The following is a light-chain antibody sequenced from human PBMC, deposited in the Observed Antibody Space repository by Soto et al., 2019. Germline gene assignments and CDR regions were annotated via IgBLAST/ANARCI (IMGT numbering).Light chain of an antibody. V-gene: IGLV3-21*04. Sequence: SYELTQPPAVSVAPGQTARITCGGHNTGTKSVHWYQQKPGQAPVLVIYSDSDRPSAIPERFSGSNSGNTATLTINRVEAGDEADYYCQVWDSGTDHVVFGGGTKLTVL. CDR1: NTGTKS. CDR3: QVWDSGTDHVV. CDR2: SDS. J-gene: IGLJ3*02.